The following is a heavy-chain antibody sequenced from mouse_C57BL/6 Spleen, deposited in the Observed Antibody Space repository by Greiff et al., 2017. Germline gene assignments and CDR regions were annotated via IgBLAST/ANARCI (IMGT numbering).Heavy chain of an antibody. D-gene: IGHD2-3*01. V-gene: IGHV7-3*01. Sequence: EVQLVESGGGLVQPGGSLSLSCAASGFTFTDYYMSWVRQPPGKALEWLGFIRNKANGYTTEYSASVKGRFTISRDNSHSILYLQMNALRAEDSATYYCARSSYDGDWYFDVWGTGTTVTVSS. CDR3: ARSSYDGDWYFDV. CDR2: IRNKANGYTT. J-gene: IGHJ1*03. CDR1: GFTFTDYY.